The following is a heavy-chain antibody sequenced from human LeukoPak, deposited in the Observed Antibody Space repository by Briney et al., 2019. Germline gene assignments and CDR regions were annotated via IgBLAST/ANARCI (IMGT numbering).Heavy chain of an antibody. CDR1: GLTFSSYA. J-gene: IGHJ4*02. V-gene: IGHV3-23*01. Sequence: GGSLRLSCAASGLTFSSYAMSWVRQVPGKGLEWVSGISGSGGNTYYADSAKGRFTISRDNSKNTLYLQMNTLRAEDTAVYYCAKGYSSNWLQFDYWGQGTLATVSS. CDR3: AKGYSSNWLQFDY. D-gene: IGHD6-13*01. CDR2: ISGSGGNT.